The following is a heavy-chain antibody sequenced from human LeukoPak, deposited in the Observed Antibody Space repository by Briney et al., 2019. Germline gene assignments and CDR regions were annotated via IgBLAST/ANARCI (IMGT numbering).Heavy chain of an antibody. CDR3: ARGYSYGSYYFDN. J-gene: IGHJ4*02. V-gene: IGHV4-59*01. Sequence: SGTLSLTCTVSGGSISSYYWSWIRQPPGKGLEWIGYIYYSGNTNYNPSLKSRVTISVDTSKNQFSLKLSSVTAADTAIYYCARGYSYGSYYFDNWGQGTLVTVSS. CDR2: IYYSGNT. CDR1: GGSISSYY. D-gene: IGHD5-18*01.